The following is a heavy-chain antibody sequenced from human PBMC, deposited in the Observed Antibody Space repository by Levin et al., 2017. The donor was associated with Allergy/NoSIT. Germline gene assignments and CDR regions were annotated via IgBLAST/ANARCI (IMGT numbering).Heavy chain of an antibody. D-gene: IGHD3-22*01. CDR1: GYTFTGYY. CDR3: ARATPIVVVTNLDY. CDR2: INPNSGGT. V-gene: IGHV1-2*02. J-gene: IGHJ4*02. Sequence: GESLKISCKASGYTFTGYYMHWVRQAPGQGLEWMGWINPNSGGTNYAQKFQGRVTMTRDTSISTAYMELSRLRSDDTAVYYCARATPIVVVTNLDYWGQGTLVTVSS.